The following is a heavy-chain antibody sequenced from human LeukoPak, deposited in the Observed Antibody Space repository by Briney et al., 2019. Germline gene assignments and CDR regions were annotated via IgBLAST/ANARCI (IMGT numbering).Heavy chain of an antibody. CDR2: IYHSGST. D-gene: IGHD6-13*01. J-gene: IGHJ4*02. Sequence: SETLSLTCAVSGYSISSGYYWGWIRQPPGKGLEWIGSIYHSGSTYYNPSLKSRVTISVDTSKNQFSLKLSSVTAADTAVYYCARAETNRIAAAGTDYWGQGTLVTVSS. CDR3: ARAETNRIAAAGTDY. V-gene: IGHV4-38-2*01. CDR1: GYSISSGYY.